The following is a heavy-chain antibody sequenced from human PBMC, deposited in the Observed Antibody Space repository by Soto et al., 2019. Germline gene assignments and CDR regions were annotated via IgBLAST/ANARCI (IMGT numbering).Heavy chain of an antibody. CDR2: IKSKADGGTT. V-gene: IGHV3-15*07. Sequence: PGVSLRLSCAASGFTFSNAWMNWVRQAPGKGPEWVGRIKSKADGGTTDYAAPVKGRFTISRDDSINMLYLQMNSLKTEDTAVYYCSPDKVGALAYWAQGSQVTVSA. J-gene: IGHJ4*02. D-gene: IGHD1-26*01. CDR3: SPDKVGALAY. CDR1: GFTFSNAW.